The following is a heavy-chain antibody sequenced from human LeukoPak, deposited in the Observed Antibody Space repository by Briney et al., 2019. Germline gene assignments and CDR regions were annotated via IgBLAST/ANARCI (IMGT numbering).Heavy chain of an antibody. CDR2: IYSGGST. Sequence: GGSLRLSCAASGFTVSSNYMSWVRQAPGKGLEWVSVIYSGGSTYYADSVKGRFTISRDNAKNSLYLQMNSLRAEDTALYYCAKGYCSSTSCYELSLWGQGTLVTVSS. CDR1: GFTVSSNY. CDR3: AKGYCSSTSCYELSL. V-gene: IGHV3-53*05. D-gene: IGHD2-2*01. J-gene: IGHJ4*02.